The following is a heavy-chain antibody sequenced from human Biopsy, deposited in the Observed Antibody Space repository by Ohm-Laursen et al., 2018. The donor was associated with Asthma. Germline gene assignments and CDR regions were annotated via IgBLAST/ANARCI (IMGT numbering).Heavy chain of an antibody. CDR3: ARGDSSNWSHYYFDY. CDR2: IYSGGGT. V-gene: IGHV3-53*01. Sequence: GSLRLSCAASGFTVSTNGMSWVRQTPGKGLEWVSVIYSGGGTYYADSVQGRVTISRDNSKNTLSLQMDSLRAEDTAVYYCARGDSSNWSHYYFDYWGQGTLVTVSS. CDR1: GFTVSTNG. J-gene: IGHJ4*02. D-gene: IGHD3-22*01.